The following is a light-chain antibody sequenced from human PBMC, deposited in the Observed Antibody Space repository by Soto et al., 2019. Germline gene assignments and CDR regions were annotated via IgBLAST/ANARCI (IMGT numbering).Light chain of an antibody. CDR2: DVS. V-gene: IGLV2-11*02. Sequence: QSALTQPRSVSGSPGQSVTISCTGTSSDVGGYNYVPWYQQHPGKAPKLMIYDVSKRPSGVPDRFSGSKSGNTASLTISGLQAEDEADYYCCSYAGSYTLWVFGGGTKVTVL. CDR3: CSYAGSYTLWV. CDR1: SSDVGGYNY. J-gene: IGLJ3*02.